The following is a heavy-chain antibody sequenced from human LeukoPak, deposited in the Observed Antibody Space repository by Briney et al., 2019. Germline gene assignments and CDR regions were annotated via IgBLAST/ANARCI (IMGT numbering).Heavy chain of an antibody. J-gene: IGHJ6*02. CDR3: ARQGKEYYDFWSGYYTPPYGMDV. Sequence: GESLKISCKGSGYSFTSYWIGWVRQMPGKGLEWMGIIYPGDSDTRYSPSFQGQVTISADKSISTVYLQWSSLKASDTAMYYCARQGKEYYDFWSGYYTPPYGMDVWGQGTTVTVSS. CDR2: IYPGDSDT. CDR1: GYSFTSYW. V-gene: IGHV5-51*01. D-gene: IGHD3-3*01.